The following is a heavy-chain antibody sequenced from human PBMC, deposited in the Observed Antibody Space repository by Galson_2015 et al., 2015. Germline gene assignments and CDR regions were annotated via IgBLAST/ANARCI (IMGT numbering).Heavy chain of an antibody. CDR3: ARAEAAAATFHY. Sequence: SLRLSCAGFGVTFRGEGVHWVRQAPGKGLEWVAVIWYDGSNKYYADSVKGRFTISRDNSKNTLYLQMNSLRAEDTAVYYCARAEAAAATFHYWGQGTLVTVSS. CDR1: GVTFRGEG. J-gene: IGHJ4*02. CDR2: IWYDGSNK. D-gene: IGHD6-13*01. V-gene: IGHV3-33*01.